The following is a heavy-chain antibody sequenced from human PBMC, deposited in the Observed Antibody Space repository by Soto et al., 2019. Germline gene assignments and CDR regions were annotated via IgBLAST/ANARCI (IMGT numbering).Heavy chain of an antibody. CDR2: IRSKAYGGTT. CDR1: GFTFGDYA. D-gene: IGHD6-13*01. J-gene: IGHJ6*02. V-gene: IGHV3-49*03. CDR3: ARDPGIAKDV. Sequence: PGGSLRLSCTASGFTFGDYAMSWFRQAPGKGLEWVGFIRSKAYGGTTEYAASVKGRFTISRDDSKSIAYLQMNSLRADDTAVYYCARDPGIAKDVWGQGTTVTVSS.